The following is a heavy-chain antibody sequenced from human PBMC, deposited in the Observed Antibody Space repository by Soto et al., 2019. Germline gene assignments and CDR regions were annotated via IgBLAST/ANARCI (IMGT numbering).Heavy chain of an antibody. Sequence: PGGSLRLPCAASEFTFTNAWMSWVRQAPGKGLEWVGRIKSKTAGGTTDYAAPVQGRFTISRDESRNTLYLQMNSLKTEDTAVYYCTSLYYGHWGQGTLVTVSS. CDR1: EFTFTNAW. J-gene: IGHJ4*02. CDR3: TSLYYGH. V-gene: IGHV3-15*01. D-gene: IGHD4-17*01. CDR2: IKSKTAGGTT.